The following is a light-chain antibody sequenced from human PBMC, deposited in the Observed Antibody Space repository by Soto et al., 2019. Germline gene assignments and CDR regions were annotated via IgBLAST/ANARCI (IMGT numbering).Light chain of an antibody. V-gene: IGLV1-44*01. J-gene: IGLJ2*01. CDR2: RDH. CDR3: AAWDDSMNGYVV. CDR1: RSNIGSNT. Sequence: QSVLTQPTSASGTPGQRVTISCSGSRSNIGSNTVNWYQQVPGTAPRLLIHRDHQRPSGVPDRFSGSKSGTSASLAISGRQSEDEEDDYCAAWDDSMNGYVVFGGGTKVTVL.